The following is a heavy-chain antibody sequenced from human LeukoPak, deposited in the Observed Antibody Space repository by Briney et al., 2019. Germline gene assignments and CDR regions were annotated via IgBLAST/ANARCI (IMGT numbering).Heavy chain of an antibody. Sequence: GRSLRLSCAASGLTFSSYVMHWVRQAPGKGLEWVAVVSYDGSNKYYADSVKGRFTISRDNSKNALYLQMNSLRAEDTAAYYCARDGAYSSSWLYFDYWGQGTLVTVSS. CDR1: GLTFSSYV. CDR3: ARDGAYSSSWLYFDY. CDR2: VSYDGSNK. D-gene: IGHD6-13*01. V-gene: IGHV3-30*04. J-gene: IGHJ4*02.